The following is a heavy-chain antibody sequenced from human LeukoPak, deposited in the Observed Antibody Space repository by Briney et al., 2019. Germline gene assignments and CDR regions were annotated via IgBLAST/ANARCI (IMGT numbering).Heavy chain of an antibody. CDR1: GGSFSGYY. CDR2: INHSGST. CDR3: ARRGYSYGPLMYYFDY. J-gene: IGHJ4*02. Sequence: PSETLSLTCAVYGGSFSGYYWSWIRQPPGKGLEWIGEINHSGSTNYNPSLKSRVTISVDTSKNQFSLKLSSVTAADTAVYYCARRGYSYGPLMYYFDYWGQGTLVTVSS. D-gene: IGHD5-18*01. V-gene: IGHV4-34*01.